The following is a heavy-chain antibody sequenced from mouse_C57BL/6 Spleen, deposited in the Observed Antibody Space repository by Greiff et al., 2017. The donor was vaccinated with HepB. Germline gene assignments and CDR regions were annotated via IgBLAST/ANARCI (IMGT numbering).Heavy chain of an antibody. V-gene: IGHV2-3*01. J-gene: IGHJ1*03. D-gene: IGHD2-3*01. CDR3: AKHDGYYVRYFDV. CDR1: GFSLTSYG. CDR2: ICGDGST. Sequence: VKLVESGPGLVAPSQSLSMTCTVSGFSLTSYGVSWVRQPPGKGLEWLGVICGDGSTNYHSDLISRLSISKDNSKCQVFLKLNSLQTDDTATYYSAKHDGYYVRYFDVWGTGTTVTVSS.